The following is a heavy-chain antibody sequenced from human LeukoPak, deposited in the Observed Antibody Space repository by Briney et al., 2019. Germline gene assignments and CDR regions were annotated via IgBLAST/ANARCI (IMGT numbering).Heavy chain of an antibody. D-gene: IGHD6-19*01. J-gene: IGHJ4*02. Sequence: ASVKVSCKASGYTFTSYGISWVRQAPGQGLEWMGIINPSGGSTSYAQKFQGRVTMTRDTSTSTVYMELSSLRSGDTAVYYCARDKRAVAGPLGYWGQGTLVTVSS. CDR1: GYTFTSYG. CDR3: ARDKRAVAGPLGY. CDR2: INPSGGST. V-gene: IGHV1-46*01.